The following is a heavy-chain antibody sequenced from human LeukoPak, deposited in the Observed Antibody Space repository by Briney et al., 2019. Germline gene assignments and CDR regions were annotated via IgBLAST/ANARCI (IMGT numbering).Heavy chain of an antibody. CDR2: MKPDSGNS. V-gene: IGHV1-8*01. Sequence: ASVKVSCKASGYPFTSYEINWVRQATGEGLEWMGWMKPDSGNSAYAQKFRGRVTLSSNSSINTAYMGVSSLGSDDTAVYFCARGTLDYDVVTGIHYYYMDVWGTGTTVTVSS. D-gene: IGHD3-9*01. J-gene: IGHJ6*03. CDR3: ARGTLDYDVVTGIHYYYMDV. CDR1: GYPFTSYE.